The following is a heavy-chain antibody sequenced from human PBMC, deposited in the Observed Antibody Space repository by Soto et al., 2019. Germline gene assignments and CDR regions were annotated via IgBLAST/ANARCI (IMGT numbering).Heavy chain of an antibody. CDR3: ARVYNWNYSL. CDR2: IYYSGST. Sequence: PSETLSLTCTVSGGSISSGGYYWSWIRQHPGKGLEWIGYIYYSGSTYYNPSLKSRVTISVDTSKNQFSLKLSSVTAADTAVYHCARVYNWNYSLWGQGTLVTVSS. D-gene: IGHD1-1*01. CDR1: GGSISSGGYY. J-gene: IGHJ4*02. V-gene: IGHV4-31*03.